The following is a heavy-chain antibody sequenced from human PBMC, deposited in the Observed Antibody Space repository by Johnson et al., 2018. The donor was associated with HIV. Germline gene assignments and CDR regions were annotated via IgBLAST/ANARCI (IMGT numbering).Heavy chain of an antibody. CDR1: GFTFSSYA. V-gene: IGHV3-30-3*01. Sequence: VQLVESGGGVVQPGRSLRLSCAASGFTFSSYAMHWVRQAPGKGLEWVAVISYDGSNKYYADSVKGRFTISRDNSKNTLYLQMNSLRAEDTAVYYCAREWGAFDIWGQGTMVTVSS. CDR2: ISYDGSNK. D-gene: IGHD1-26*01. J-gene: IGHJ3*02. CDR3: AREWGAFDI.